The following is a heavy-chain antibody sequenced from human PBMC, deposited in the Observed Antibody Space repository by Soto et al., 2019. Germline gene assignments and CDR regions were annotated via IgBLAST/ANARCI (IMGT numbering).Heavy chain of an antibody. V-gene: IGHV1-2*02. J-gene: IGHJ5*02. D-gene: IGHD3-10*01. Sequence: RPSVKVSCKASGYTFTGYYMHWVRQAPGQGLEWMGWINPNSGGTNYAQKLQGRVTMTTDTSTSTAYMELRSLRSDDTAVYYCARGRMVRAGEGFDPWGQGTLVTVSS. CDR1: GYTFTGYY. CDR3: ARGRMVRAGEGFDP. CDR2: INPNSGGT.